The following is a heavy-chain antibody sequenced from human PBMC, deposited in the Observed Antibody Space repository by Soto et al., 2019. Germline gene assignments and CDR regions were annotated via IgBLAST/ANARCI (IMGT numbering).Heavy chain of an antibody. J-gene: IGHJ4*02. CDR2: ISAYNGNI. D-gene: IGHD3-10*01. CDR3: ARAGGSGSFADFDY. Sequence: QVQLVQSGAEVKKPGASVKVSCKTSGYIFTDYGITWVRQAPGQGLEWMGWISAYNGNIDYAQKVQGRLTMTTDTSTSTAYMELRTVRSDDTALYYCARAGGSGSFADFDYWGQGTLVTVSS. CDR1: GYIFTDYG. V-gene: IGHV1-18*01.